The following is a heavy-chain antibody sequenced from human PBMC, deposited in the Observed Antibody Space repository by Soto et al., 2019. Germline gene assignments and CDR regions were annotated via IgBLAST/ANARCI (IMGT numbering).Heavy chain of an antibody. CDR1: GGSISSGGYS. D-gene: IGHD3-16*01. CDR3: ARGTDGSNDFSYFDY. Sequence: PSETLSLTCAVSGGSISSGGYSWSWIRQPPGKGLEWIGYIYHSGSTYYNPSLKSRVTISVDRSKNQFSLKLSSVTAADTAVYYCARGTDGSNDFSYFDYWGQGTLVTVSS. J-gene: IGHJ4*02. CDR2: IYHSGST. V-gene: IGHV4-30-2*01.